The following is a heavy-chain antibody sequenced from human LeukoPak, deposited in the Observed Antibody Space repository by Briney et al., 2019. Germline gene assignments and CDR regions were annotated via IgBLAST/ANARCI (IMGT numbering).Heavy chain of an antibody. J-gene: IGHJ4*02. CDR2: ISSDGTNK. CDR3: ARKAGSGWYVDY. D-gene: IGHD6-19*01. CDR1: GFTFRSYA. Sequence: PGGSLRLSCVASGFTFRSYAMHWVRQAPGKGLEWVIVISSDGTNKYYADSVKGRFTISRDNAKNSLYLQMNSLRAEDTAVYYCARKAGSGWYVDYWGQGTLVTVSS. V-gene: IGHV3-30-3*01.